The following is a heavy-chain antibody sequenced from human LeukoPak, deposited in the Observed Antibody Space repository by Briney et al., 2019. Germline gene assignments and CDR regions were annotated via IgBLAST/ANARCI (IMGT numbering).Heavy chain of an antibody. V-gene: IGHV3-49*03. Sequence: GGSLRLSCTASGFTFGDYAMSWFRQAPGKGLEWVGFIRSKAYGGTTEYAASVKGRFTISRDDSKSIAYLQMNSLKTEDTAVYYCTRSQLLRYFDWLLGPLDYWGQGTLVTVSS. D-gene: IGHD3-9*01. CDR3: TRSQLLRYFDWLLGPLDY. CDR2: IRSKAYGGTT. J-gene: IGHJ4*02. CDR1: GFTFGDYA.